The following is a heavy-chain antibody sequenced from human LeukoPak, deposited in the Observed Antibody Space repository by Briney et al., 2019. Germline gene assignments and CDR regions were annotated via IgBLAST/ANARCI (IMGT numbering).Heavy chain of an antibody. D-gene: IGHD3-22*01. CDR1: GGSISSSSHY. CDR3: ARQKITTSDY. J-gene: IGHJ4*02. V-gene: IGHV4-39*01. Sequence: PSETLSLTCTVSGGSISSSSHYWGWIRQTPGRGLEWIGSIYYSGSTYYNPSLKSRVTISVDMSKNQFSLRLSSVTAADTAVYFCARQKITTSDYWGQGTLVTVSS. CDR2: IYYSGST.